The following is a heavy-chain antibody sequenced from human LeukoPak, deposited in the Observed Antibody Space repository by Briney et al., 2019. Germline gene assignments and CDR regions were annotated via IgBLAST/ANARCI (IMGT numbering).Heavy chain of an antibody. CDR2: IKQDGSET. V-gene: IGHV3-7*01. CDR3: ARDRAAIRH. CDR1: GFTFSSYW. J-gene: IGHJ4*02. D-gene: IGHD2-2*02. Sequence: GGSLRVSCTGSGFTFSSYWMTWVRQAPGKGLEWVANIKQDGSETDYVDSVEGRFTISRDNARNSMYLQMNSLRAEDSAVYYCARDRAAIRHWGQGTLVTVSS.